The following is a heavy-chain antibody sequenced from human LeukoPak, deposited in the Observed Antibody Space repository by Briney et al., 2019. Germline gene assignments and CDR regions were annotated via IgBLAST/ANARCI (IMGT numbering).Heavy chain of an antibody. CDR2: IYYSGST. Sequence: SETLSLTCTFCGGSITFYYWSWIRQSPGNGLEGIGYIYYSGSTNYIPSLQSRVSISLDRLKRQFSRRPGSLTDADTAGYYCGGGTTVPPAYAFDIWGQGTMVTVSS. J-gene: IGHJ3*02. D-gene: IGHD4-17*01. V-gene: IGHV4-59*01. CDR3: GGGTTVPPAYAFDI. CDR1: GGSITFYY.